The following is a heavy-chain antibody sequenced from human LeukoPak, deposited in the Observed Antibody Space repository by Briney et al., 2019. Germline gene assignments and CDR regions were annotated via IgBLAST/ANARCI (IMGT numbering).Heavy chain of an antibody. V-gene: IGHV1-69*13. CDR2: IIPIFGTA. D-gene: IGHD4-23*01. J-gene: IGHJ3*02. CDR1: GGTFSSYA. Sequence: ASVKVSCKASGGTFSSYAISWVRQAPGQGLEWMGGIIPIFGTANYAQKFQGRVTITADESTSTAYMELSSLRSEDTAVYYCAGYYGGNPGDAFDIWGQGTMVTVSS. CDR3: AGYYGGNPGDAFDI.